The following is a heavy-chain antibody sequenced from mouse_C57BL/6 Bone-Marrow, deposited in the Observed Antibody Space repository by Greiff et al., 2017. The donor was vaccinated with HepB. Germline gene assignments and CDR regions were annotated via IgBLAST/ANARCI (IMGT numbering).Heavy chain of an antibody. D-gene: IGHD1-1*01. V-gene: IGHV1-69*01. CDR2: IDPSDSYT. J-gene: IGHJ2*01. CDR3: ARFLITTVVADY. CDR1: GYTFTSYW. Sequence: VQLQQPGAELVMPGASVKLSCKASGYTFTSYWMHWVKQRPGQGLEWIGEIDPSDSYTNYNQKFKGKSTLTVDKSSSTAYMQLSSLTSEDSAVYYCARFLITTVVADYWGQGTTLTVSS.